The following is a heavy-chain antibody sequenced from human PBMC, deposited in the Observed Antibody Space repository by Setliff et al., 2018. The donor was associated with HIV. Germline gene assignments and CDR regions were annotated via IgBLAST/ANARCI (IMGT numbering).Heavy chain of an antibody. D-gene: IGHD3-22*01. CDR2: IYYSGNI. CDR3: ARSLVPSGYYYGRHAFDI. J-gene: IGHJ3*02. CDR1: GASIRGHY. Sequence: PSETLSLTCSVSGASIRGHYWSWIRQSPGKGLEWIGNIYYSGNINYNPSFKSRVTISVDTSKNQFSLRVNSVTAADTAVYYCARSLVPSGYYYGRHAFDIWGQGTKVTVSS. V-gene: IGHV4-59*08.